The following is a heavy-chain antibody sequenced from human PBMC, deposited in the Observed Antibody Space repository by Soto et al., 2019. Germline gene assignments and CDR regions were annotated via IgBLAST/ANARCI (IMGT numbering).Heavy chain of an antibody. Sequence: SETLSLTCTVSGDTITSFSWNWIRQSAGKGLEWIGRISTTGNTHYNPSLESRVTMSLDTSKNQFSLKLTSVTAADTAVYYCERESGENCCYEAYGGQGTLVIVSS. CDR3: ERESGENCCYEAY. V-gene: IGHV4-4*07. CDR1: GDTITSFS. D-gene: IGHD5-12*01. CDR2: ISTTGNT. J-gene: IGHJ4*02.